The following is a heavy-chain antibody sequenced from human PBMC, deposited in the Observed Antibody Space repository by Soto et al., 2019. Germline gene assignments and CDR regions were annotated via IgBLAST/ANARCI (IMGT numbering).Heavy chain of an antibody. D-gene: IGHD2-15*01. J-gene: IGHJ6*02. Sequence: GGSLRLSCAASGFTFSSYEMNWVRQAPGKGLEWVSYISSSGSTIYYEYSVKGRITISRDNAKNSLYLQMNRLRAEDTAVYYCAREGVQCSGGSCYFYYYYGMDVWGQGTTVTVSS. V-gene: IGHV3-48*03. CDR3: AREGVQCSGGSCYFYYYYGMDV. CDR1: GFTFSSYE. CDR2: ISSSGSTI.